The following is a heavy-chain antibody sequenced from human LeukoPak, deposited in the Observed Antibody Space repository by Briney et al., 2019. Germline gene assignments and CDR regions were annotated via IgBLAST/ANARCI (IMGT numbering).Heavy chain of an antibody. Sequence: ASVKVSCKASGGTFSSYAISWVRQAPGQGLEWMGGIIPIFGTANYAQKFQGRVTITADESTSTAYMELSSLRSEDTAVYYCARDSTAKNYYYYGMDVWDQGTTVTVSS. D-gene: IGHD5-18*01. CDR2: IIPIFGTA. V-gene: IGHV1-69*13. CDR3: ARDSTAKNYYYYGMDV. J-gene: IGHJ6*02. CDR1: GGTFSSYA.